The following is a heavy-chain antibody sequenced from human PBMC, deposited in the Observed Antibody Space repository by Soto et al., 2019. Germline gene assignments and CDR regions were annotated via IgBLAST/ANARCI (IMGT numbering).Heavy chain of an antibody. J-gene: IGHJ6*02. Sequence: GASVKVSCKASGYTFTSYYMHWVRQAPGQGLEWMGIINPSGGSTSYAQKFQGRVTMTRDTSTSTVYMELSSLRSEDTAVYYCATPGYTRGLYYYYGMDAWGQGTTVTVSS. V-gene: IGHV1-46*01. CDR3: ATPGYTRGLYYYYGMDA. CDR1: GYTFTSYY. D-gene: IGHD3-16*02. CDR2: INPSGGST.